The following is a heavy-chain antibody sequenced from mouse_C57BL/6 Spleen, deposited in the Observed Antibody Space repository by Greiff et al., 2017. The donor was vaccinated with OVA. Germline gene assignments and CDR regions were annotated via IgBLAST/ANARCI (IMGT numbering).Heavy chain of an antibody. V-gene: IGHV1-50*01. CDR1: GYTFTSYW. J-gene: IGHJ3*01. CDR3: ARKGYDGAY. CDR2: IDPSDSYT. D-gene: IGHD2-12*01. Sequence: VQLQQPGAELVKPGASVKLSCKASGYTFTSYWMQWVKQRPGQGLEWIGEIDPSDSYTNYNQKFKGKATLTVDTSSSTAYMQLSSLTSEDSAVYYCARKGYDGAYWGQGTLVTVSA.